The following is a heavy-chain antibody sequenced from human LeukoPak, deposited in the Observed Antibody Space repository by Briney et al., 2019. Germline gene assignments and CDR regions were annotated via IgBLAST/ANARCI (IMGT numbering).Heavy chain of an antibody. Sequence: PSETLSLTCAVYGGSFSGYYWSWIRQPPGKGLEWIGEINHSGSTNYNPSLKSRVTISVDTSKNQFSLKLSSVTAADTAVYYCARENSGSYYQGRLYYFDYWGQGTLVTVSS. CDR1: GGSFSGYY. CDR3: ARENSGSYYQGRLYYFDY. CDR2: INHSGST. V-gene: IGHV4-34*01. J-gene: IGHJ4*02. D-gene: IGHD1-26*01.